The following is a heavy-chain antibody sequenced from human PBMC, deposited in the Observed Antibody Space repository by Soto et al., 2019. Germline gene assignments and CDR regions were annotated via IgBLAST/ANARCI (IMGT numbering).Heavy chain of an antibody. CDR2: IYSGGRT. CDR1: GFTVSNNY. CDR3: ARDGGAMALGVFDR. J-gene: IGHJ3*02. V-gene: IGHV3-66*01. Sequence: GGSLRLSCAASGFTVSNNYMSWVRQAPGKGLKWVSLIYSGGRTYYADSVEGRFTISRDSSKNTLYLQMNSLRAEDTAVYYCARDGGAMALGVFDRWGQGTMVTVSS. D-gene: IGHD3-16*01.